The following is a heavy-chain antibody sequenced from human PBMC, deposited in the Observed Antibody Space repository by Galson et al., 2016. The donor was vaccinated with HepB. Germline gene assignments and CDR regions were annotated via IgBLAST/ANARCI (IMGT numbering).Heavy chain of an antibody. CDR1: GLTFEDFS. Sequence: SLRLSCAASGLTFEDFSMHWVRQVPGKGLEWVSCINWNGDSTYYADSVKGRFTISRDNKKNSLYLQMNSLRTEDTALYYCAKGVALWYSSGWGERYFQHWGQSTLVTVSS. CDR2: INWNGDST. CDR3: AKGVALWYSSGWGERYFQH. J-gene: IGHJ1*01. D-gene: IGHD6-19*01. V-gene: IGHV3-43*01.